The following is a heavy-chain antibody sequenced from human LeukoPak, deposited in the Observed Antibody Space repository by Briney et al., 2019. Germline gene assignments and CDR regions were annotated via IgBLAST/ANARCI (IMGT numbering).Heavy chain of an antibody. D-gene: IGHD3-22*01. CDR1: GFTFDDYG. CDR3: ARVLRGSSGYYGAFDI. J-gene: IGHJ3*02. CDR2: INWNGGST. Sequence: GGSLRLSCAASGFTFDDYGMSWVRQGPGKGLEWVSGINWNGGSTGYADSVKGRFTISRDNAKKSLYLQMNSLRAEDTASYYCARVLRGSSGYYGAFDIWGQGTMVTVSS. V-gene: IGHV3-20*04.